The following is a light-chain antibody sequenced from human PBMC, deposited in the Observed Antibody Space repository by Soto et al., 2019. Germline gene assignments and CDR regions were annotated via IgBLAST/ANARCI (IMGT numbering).Light chain of an antibody. Sequence: AIQITKSPSSLSASVGDIVTIICRAGQGSRNDFGWYQQRPGKAPKLLIYATSTLQSGVTSRFSGSGSGKDFTLNISSLQLEELATYYCLQQYSYRRRFGQGTKVEIK. J-gene: IGKJ1*01. CDR1: QGSRND. CDR3: LQQYSYRRR. CDR2: ATS. V-gene: IGKV1-6*01.